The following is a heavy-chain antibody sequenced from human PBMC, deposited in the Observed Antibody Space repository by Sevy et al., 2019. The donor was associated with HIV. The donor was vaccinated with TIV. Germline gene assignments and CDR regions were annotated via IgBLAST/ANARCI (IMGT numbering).Heavy chain of an antibody. Sequence: GGSLRLSCAASGFTFSNYAMSWVRQAPGKGLEWVSTFSFGCGKINYADSVKDRFTISRDNSKNTLYLQMNSLRAEDTALYYWAREGCSKPHDYWGQGTLVTVSS. CDR1: GFTFSNYA. V-gene: IGHV3-23*01. D-gene: IGHD2-2*01. J-gene: IGHJ4*02. CDR2: FSFGCGKI. CDR3: AREGCSKPHDY.